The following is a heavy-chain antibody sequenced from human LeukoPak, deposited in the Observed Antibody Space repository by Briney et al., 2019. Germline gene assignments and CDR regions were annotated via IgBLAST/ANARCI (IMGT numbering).Heavy chain of an antibody. CDR3: ARDFHSSGLYYFDY. Sequence: PGGSLRLSCAASGFTFSSYGMHWVRQAPGKGLEWVAVISYDGSNKYYADSVKGRFTISRDNSKNTLYLQMNSLRAEDTAVYYCARDFHSSGLYYFDYWGQGTLVTVSS. V-gene: IGHV3-30*03. CDR1: GFTFSSYG. J-gene: IGHJ4*02. CDR2: ISYDGSNK. D-gene: IGHD6-19*01.